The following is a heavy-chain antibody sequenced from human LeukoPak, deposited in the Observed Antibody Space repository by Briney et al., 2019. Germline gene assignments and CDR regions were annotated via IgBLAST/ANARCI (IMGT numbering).Heavy chain of an antibody. CDR1: GGSISSYY. Sequence: SETLSLTCTVSGGSISSYYWSWIRQPPGKGLEWIGSIYYSGSTYYNPSLKSRVTISVDTSKNQFSLKLSSVTAADTAVYYCARDEQWLRPFDYWGQGTLVTVSS. CDR3: ARDEQWLRPFDY. V-gene: IGHV4-39*07. J-gene: IGHJ4*02. D-gene: IGHD5-12*01. CDR2: IYYSGST.